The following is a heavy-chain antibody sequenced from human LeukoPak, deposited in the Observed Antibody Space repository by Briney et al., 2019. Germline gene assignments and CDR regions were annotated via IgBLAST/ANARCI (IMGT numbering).Heavy chain of an antibody. Sequence: GESLKISWRGSGYSFTSYWIAWVRQMPGKGLEWLGIIYPGDSEPRYSPSFQGQITISTDKSISTAYLQRSSLKASDTAMYYCARRVASLGAFDIWGQGTMVTVSS. J-gene: IGHJ3*02. D-gene: IGHD5-12*01. CDR2: IYPGDSEP. V-gene: IGHV5-51*01. CDR1: GYSFTSYW. CDR3: ARRVASLGAFDI.